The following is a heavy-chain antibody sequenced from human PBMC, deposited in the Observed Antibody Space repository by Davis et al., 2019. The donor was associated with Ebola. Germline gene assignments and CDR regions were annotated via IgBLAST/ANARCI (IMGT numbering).Heavy chain of an antibody. CDR1: GFTFSSYS. CDR2: ISSSSSYI. CDR3: AKDSADY. D-gene: IGHD1-26*01. J-gene: IGHJ4*02. V-gene: IGHV3-21*01. Sequence: GESLKISCAASGFTFSSYSMNWVRQAPGKGLEWVSSISSSSSYIYYADSVKGRFTISRDNSKNTLYLQMNSLRAEDTAVYYCAKDSADYWGQGTLVTVSS.